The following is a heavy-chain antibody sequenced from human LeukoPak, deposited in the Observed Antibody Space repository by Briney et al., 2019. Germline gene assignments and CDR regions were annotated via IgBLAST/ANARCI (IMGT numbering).Heavy chain of an antibody. CDR3: AHVDTAIVSDYFDY. J-gene: IGHJ4*02. CDR2: IYWDDDK. D-gene: IGHD5-18*01. Sequence: SGPTLVKPTQTLTLTCTFSGFSLSTSGVGVGWIRQPPGKALEWLALIYWDDDKRYSPSLKSRLTITKDTSKNQVVLTMTNMDTVETAPYYCAHVDTAIVSDYFDYWGQGTLVTVSS. V-gene: IGHV2-5*02. CDR1: GFSLSTSGVG.